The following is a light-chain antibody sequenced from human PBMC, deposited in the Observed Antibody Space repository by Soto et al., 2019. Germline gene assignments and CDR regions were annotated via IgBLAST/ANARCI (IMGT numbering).Light chain of an antibody. J-gene: IGLJ2*01. CDR1: TNDVGGYNY. V-gene: IGLV2-8*01. CDR2: DVT. CDR3: SSFAGTNYCVV. Sequence: QSALTQPPSASGSPGQSVTISCSGITNDVGGYNYVSWFQQHPGKAPKLIISDVTKRPSGVPDRFSGSRSGNTASLTVSGLQAEDEADYYCSSFAGTNYCVVFGGGTKLTVL.